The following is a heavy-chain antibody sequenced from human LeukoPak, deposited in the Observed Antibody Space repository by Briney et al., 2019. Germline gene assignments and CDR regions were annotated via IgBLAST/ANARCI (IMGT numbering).Heavy chain of an antibody. J-gene: IGHJ3*01. D-gene: IGHD5-18*01. CDR2: ISGSGYST. Sequence: PGGSLRLSWAASGXTFSNYAMSWVRQAPGKGLEWVSAISGSGYSTYYADSVKGHFTLSRDNSKNTVYLQMNSLRAEDTAVYYCAKDRFGYSFGHDDAFDVWGQGTMVTVSS. CDR3: AKDRFGYSFGHDDAFDV. CDR1: GXTFSNYA. V-gene: IGHV3-23*01.